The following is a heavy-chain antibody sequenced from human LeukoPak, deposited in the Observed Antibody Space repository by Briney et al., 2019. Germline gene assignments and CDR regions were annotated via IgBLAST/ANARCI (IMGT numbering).Heavy chain of an antibody. CDR3: ARELSSGYYQNAFDI. Sequence: GGSLRLSCAASGFTFSDYEMNWVRQAPGKGLEWVSSISSSSSYIYYADSVKGRFTISRDNAKNSLYLQMNSLRAEDTAVYYCARELSSGYYQNAFDIWGQGTMVTVSS. CDR2: ISSSSSYI. V-gene: IGHV3-21*01. J-gene: IGHJ3*02. D-gene: IGHD3-22*01. CDR1: GFTFSDYE.